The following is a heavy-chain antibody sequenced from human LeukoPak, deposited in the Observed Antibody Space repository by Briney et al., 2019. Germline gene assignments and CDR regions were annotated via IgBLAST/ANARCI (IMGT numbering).Heavy chain of an antibody. D-gene: IGHD2-15*01. J-gene: IGHJ4*02. CDR2: IHHSGTT. V-gene: IGHV4-4*02. CDR1: GGSISSSNW. CDR3: ARAFLVGYSPEEYFFDY. Sequence: SETLSLTCTVSGGSISSSNWWGWVRQPPGKGLECIGEIHHSGTTNYNPSLKSRVTISVDKSKNEFSLKLNSVTAADTAVYYCARAFLVGYSPEEYFFDYWGQGTLVTVSS.